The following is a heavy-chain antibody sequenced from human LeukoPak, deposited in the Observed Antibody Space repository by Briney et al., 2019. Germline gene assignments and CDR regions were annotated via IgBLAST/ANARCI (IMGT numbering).Heavy chain of an antibody. CDR1: GFTFSSYA. CDR2: ISSGGSTI. D-gene: IGHD1-1*01. Sequence: GGSLRLSCAASGFTFSSYAMNWVRQAPGKGLEWVSYISSGGSTIYYADSVKGRFTISRDNARNSLYLQMNSLRAEDTAFYYCARDSIGNGALDIWGQGTMVTVSS. J-gene: IGHJ3*02. V-gene: IGHV3-48*03. CDR3: ARDSIGNGALDI.